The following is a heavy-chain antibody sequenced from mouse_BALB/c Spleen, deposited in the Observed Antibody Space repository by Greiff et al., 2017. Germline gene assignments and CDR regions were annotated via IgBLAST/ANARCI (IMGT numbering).Heavy chain of an antibody. V-gene: IGHV3-6*02. CDR3: AREGNYGSSFDY. CDR2: ISYDGSN. D-gene: IGHD1-1*01. Sequence: EVHLVESGPGLVKPSQSLSLTCSVTGYSITSGYYWNWIRQFPGNKLEWMGYISYDGSNNYNPSLKNRISITRDTSKNQFFLKLNSVTTEDTATYYCAREGNYGSSFDYWGQGTTLTVSS. J-gene: IGHJ2*01. CDR1: GYSITSGYY.